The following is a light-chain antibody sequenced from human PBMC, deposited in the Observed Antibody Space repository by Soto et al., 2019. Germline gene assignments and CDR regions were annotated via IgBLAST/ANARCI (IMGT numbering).Light chain of an antibody. CDR2: EAA. Sequence: DLQMTQSPSTLSASVGDRVTITCRASQYIHNYLAWYQQKPGEAPKLLIYEAANLESGGPSRFSGSGTGTEFTLTISSLQPDDFATYYCQQSNNYPWTFGQGTRVEI. CDR3: QQSNNYPWT. J-gene: IGKJ1*01. CDR1: QYIHNY. V-gene: IGKV1-5*03.